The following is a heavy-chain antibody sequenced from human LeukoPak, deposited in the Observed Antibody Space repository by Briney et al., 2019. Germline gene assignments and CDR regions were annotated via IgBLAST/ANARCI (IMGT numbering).Heavy chain of an antibody. CDR1: GFTFSDYY. CDR3: ARDLDWGPDY. J-gene: IGHJ4*02. V-gene: IGHV3-11*05. Sequence: PGGSLRLSCAASGFTFSDYYMSWIRQAPGKGLEWVSYISSSSSFINYADSVKGRFTISRDSAKNSLYLQMNSLRSDDTAVYYCARDLDWGPDYWGQGTLVTVSS. D-gene: IGHD3-9*01. CDR2: ISSSSSFI.